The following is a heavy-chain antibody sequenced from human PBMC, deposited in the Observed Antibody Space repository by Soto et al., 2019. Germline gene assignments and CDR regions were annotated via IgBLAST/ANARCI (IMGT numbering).Heavy chain of an antibody. CDR3: ARHGTALTAVNWFVS. D-gene: IGHD2-21*02. V-gene: IGHV4-39*01. J-gene: IGHJ5*01. CDR1: GGSITSGSFY. Sequence: SETLSLTCTVSGGSITSGSFYWGWVRHSPGKGLEWIGSIYYSGSVYYNPSLESRVTISADVSRDQFSLKLTSVTAADTAVYYCARHGTALTAVNWFVSWGHGNLVT. CDR2: IYYSGSV.